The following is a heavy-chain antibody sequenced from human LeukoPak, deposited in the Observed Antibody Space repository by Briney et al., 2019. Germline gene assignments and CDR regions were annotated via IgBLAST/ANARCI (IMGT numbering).Heavy chain of an antibody. J-gene: IGHJ6*02. CDR2: ISGSGGST. Sequence: GGSLRLSCAASGFTFSSYAMSWVRQAPGKGLEWVSAISGSGGSTYYADSVEGRFTISRDNSKNTLYLQMNSLRAEDTAVYYCAKDQGSGSFPLHYGMDVWGQGTTVTVSS. CDR3: AKDQGSGSFPLHYGMDV. D-gene: IGHD6-19*01. CDR1: GFTFSSYA. V-gene: IGHV3-23*01.